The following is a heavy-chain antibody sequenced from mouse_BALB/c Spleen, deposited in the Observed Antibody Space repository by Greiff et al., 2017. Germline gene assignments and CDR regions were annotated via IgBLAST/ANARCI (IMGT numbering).Heavy chain of an antibody. CDR3: ARTHIYYFDY. Sequence: EVHLVESGGGLVKPGGSLKLSCAASGFTFSSYAMSWVRQTPEKRLEWVASISSGGSTYYPDSVKGRFTISRDNARNILYLQMSSLRSEDTAMYYCARTHIYYFDYWGQGTTLTVSS. CDR2: ISSGGST. V-gene: IGHV5-6-5*01. CDR1: GFTFSSYA. D-gene: IGHD1-1*02. J-gene: IGHJ2*01.